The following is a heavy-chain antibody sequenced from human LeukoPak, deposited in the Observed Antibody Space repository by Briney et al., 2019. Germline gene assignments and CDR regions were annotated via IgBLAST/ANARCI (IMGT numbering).Heavy chain of an antibody. D-gene: IGHD3-10*01. CDR3: ASPPLSYGSGSYYLYY. J-gene: IGHJ4*02. CDR1: GYSFTTYW. CDR2: IYPGDSDT. Sequence: GESLKISCKGSGYSFTTYWIGWVRQMPGKGLEWMGIIYPGDSDTRYSPSFQGQVTMSADKSISTAYLQWSSLKASDTAMYYCASPPLSYGSGSYYLYYWGQGTLVTVSS. V-gene: IGHV5-51*01.